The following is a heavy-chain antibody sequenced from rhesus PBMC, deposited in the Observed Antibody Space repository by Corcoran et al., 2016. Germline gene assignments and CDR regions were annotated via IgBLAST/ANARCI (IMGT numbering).Heavy chain of an antibody. Sequence: QLQLQESGPGLVKPSETLSVTCAVSGGSISSSYWSWIRPPPGKGLGWIGYIDVIGSSTNYNPSLKSRVAVSVDTSKNQLSRKLSSVTTADTAVYYCARDEVSRGYFDYWGQGVLVTVSS. V-gene: IGHV4-169*02. CDR1: GGSISSSY. CDR2: IDVIGSST. J-gene: IGHJ4*01. CDR3: ARDEVSRGYFDY.